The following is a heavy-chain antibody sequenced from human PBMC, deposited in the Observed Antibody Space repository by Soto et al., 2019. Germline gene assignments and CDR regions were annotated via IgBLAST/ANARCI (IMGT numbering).Heavy chain of an antibody. Sequence: GGSLRLSCAACGFTFSSYSMNWVRQAPGKGLEWVSSISSSSSYIYYADSVKGRFTVSRDNAKNSLYLQMNSLRAEDTAVYYCARGTYSSSSNWFDPWGQGTLVTVSS. D-gene: IGHD6-13*01. CDR2: ISSSSSYI. CDR3: ARGTYSSSSNWFDP. V-gene: IGHV3-21*01. CDR1: GFTFSSYS. J-gene: IGHJ5*02.